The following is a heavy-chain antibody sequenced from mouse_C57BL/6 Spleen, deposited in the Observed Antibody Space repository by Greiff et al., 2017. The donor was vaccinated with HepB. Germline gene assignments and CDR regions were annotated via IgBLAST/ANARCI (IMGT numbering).Heavy chain of an antibody. J-gene: IGHJ1*03. CDR3: ARSDDGYYGWYFDV. V-gene: IGHV1-18*01. D-gene: IGHD2-3*01. CDR1: GYTFTDYN. CDR2: INPNNGGT. Sequence: VQLQQSGPELVKPGASVKIPCKASGYTFTDYNMDWVKQSHGKSLEWIGDINPNNGGTIYNQKFKGKATLTVDKSSSTAYMELRSLTSEDTAVYYCARSDDGYYGWYFDVWGTGTTVTVSS.